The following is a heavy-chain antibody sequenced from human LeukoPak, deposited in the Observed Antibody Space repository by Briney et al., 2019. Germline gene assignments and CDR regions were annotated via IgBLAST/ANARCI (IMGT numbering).Heavy chain of an antibody. CDR1: GESFNTSY. D-gene: IGHD6-6*01. CDR2: INHSGRA. Sequence: SETLSLTCTFQGESFNTSYWTWIRQPPGKGLEWIGDINHSGRANDNPSLKRLVSISVDMSRHAFSLKLTSVSAADTAVLYCARARSHPVRLFDYCSQGTMATVSS. CDR3: ARARSHPVRLFDY. V-gene: IGHV4-34*01. J-gene: IGHJ4*02.